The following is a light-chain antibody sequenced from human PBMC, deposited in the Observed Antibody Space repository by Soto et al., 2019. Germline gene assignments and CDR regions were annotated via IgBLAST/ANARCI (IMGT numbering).Light chain of an antibody. CDR3: QQSYSSPLT. V-gene: IGKV1-39*01. CDR2: AAS. Sequence: DIQMTQSPSSLSASVGDRVTITCRARQSITNFLNWYQQKPGKAPQLLIYAASSLQSGVPARFSGGGSGTDVTLTISSLQPEDFATYYCQQSYSSPLTFGGGTKVEIK. CDR1: QSITNF. J-gene: IGKJ4*01.